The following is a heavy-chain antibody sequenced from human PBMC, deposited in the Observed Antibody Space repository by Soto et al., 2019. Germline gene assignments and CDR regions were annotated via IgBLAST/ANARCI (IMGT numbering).Heavy chain of an antibody. J-gene: IGHJ6*02. Sequence: SETLSLTCAFYGGSFSGYYWSWIRQPPGKGLEWIGEINHSGSTNYNPSLKSRVTISVDTSKNQFSLKLSSVTAADTAVYYCARLRITIFGVAKYYYYGMDVWGQGTTVTVSS. V-gene: IGHV4-34*01. D-gene: IGHD3-3*01. CDR3: ARLRITIFGVAKYYYYGMDV. CDR1: GGSFSGYY. CDR2: INHSGST.